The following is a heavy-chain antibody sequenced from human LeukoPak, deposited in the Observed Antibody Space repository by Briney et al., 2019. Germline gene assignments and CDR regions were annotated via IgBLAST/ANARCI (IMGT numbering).Heavy chain of an antibody. V-gene: IGHV3-53*01. CDR3: ARHDYLGD. J-gene: IGHJ4*02. Sequence: PGGSLRLSCAASGFIFSDHFMAWVRQAPGKGLEWVAPIKIDGRTYYSDSVKGRFTVSRDISRSMVYLQMNNLRVDDTAVYYCARHDYLGDWGQGTLVTVSS. CDR2: IKIDGRT. CDR1: GFIFSDHF.